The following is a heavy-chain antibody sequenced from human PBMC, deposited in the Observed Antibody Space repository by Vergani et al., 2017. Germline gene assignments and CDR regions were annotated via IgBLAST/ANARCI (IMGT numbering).Heavy chain of an antibody. V-gene: IGHV3-74*01. CDR2: INSDGSST. CDR1: GFTFSSYW. CDR3: AREVYYYGRSGYYPVGYFDY. J-gene: IGHJ4*02. Sequence: EVQLVESGGGLVQPGGSLRLSCAASGFTFSSYWMHWVRQAPGKGLVWVSRINSDGSSTSYADSVKGRFTISRDNAKNTLYLQMNSLRAEDTAVYYCAREVYYYGRSGYYPVGYFDYWGQGTQVTVSS. D-gene: IGHD3-22*01.